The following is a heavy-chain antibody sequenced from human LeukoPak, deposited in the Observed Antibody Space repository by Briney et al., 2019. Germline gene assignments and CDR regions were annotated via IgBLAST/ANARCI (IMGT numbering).Heavy chain of an antibody. CDR2: ISGSGGST. D-gene: IGHD3-22*01. Sequence: SGGSLRLSCAASRFTFSSYAMSWVRQAPGKGLEWVSAISGSGGSTYYADSVKGRFTISRDNSKNTLYLQMNSLRAEDTAVYYCAKDPYYYDSSGYYDYWGQGTLVTVSS. CDR1: RFTFSSYA. J-gene: IGHJ4*02. CDR3: AKDPYYYDSSGYYDY. V-gene: IGHV3-23*01.